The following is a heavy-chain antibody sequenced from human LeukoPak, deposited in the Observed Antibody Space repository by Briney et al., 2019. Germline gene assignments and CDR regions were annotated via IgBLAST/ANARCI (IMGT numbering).Heavy chain of an antibody. Sequence: GGSLRLSCAASGFTFSSYGMHWVRQAPGKGLEWVAVISYGGSNKYYADSVKGRFTISRDNSKNTLYLQMNSLRAEDTAVYYCAKDRPVGATRYWGQGTLVTVSS. CDR3: AKDRPVGATRY. D-gene: IGHD1-26*01. V-gene: IGHV3-30*18. CDR1: GFTFSSYG. CDR2: ISYGGSNK. J-gene: IGHJ4*02.